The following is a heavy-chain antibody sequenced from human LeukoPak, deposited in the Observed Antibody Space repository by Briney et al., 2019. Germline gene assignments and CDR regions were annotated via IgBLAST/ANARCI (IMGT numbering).Heavy chain of an antibody. J-gene: IGHJ5*02. CDR2: INHSVST. CDR3: ARVRTCSGGSCQRTRRPGVFGWFDA. Sequence: PSETLSPPCAVYGGSFSGYYWSWIPHPPGKGVEWMGEINHSVSTDYNTPLKSRVTMSVDSSKNQFSLKLSSVTAADTAVYYCARVRTCSGGSCQRTRRPGVFGWFDAWGQGTLVTVSS. D-gene: IGHD2-15*01. CDR1: GGSFSGYY. V-gene: IGHV4-34*01.